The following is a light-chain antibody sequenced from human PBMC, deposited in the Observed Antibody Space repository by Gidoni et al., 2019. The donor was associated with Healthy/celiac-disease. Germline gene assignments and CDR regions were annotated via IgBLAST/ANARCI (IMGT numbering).Light chain of an antibody. J-gene: IGKJ3*01. CDR1: QDISNY. Sequence: DIQMTQYPSSLSASVGDRVTITCQASQDISNYLNWYQQKPGKAPKLLIYDASNLETGVPSRFSGSGSGTDFTFTISSLQPEDIATYYCQQYDNFPTFGPGTKVNIK. V-gene: IGKV1-33*01. CDR3: QQYDNFPT. CDR2: DAS.